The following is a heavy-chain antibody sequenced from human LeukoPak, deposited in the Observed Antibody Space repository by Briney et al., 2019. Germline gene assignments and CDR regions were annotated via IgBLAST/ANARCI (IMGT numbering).Heavy chain of an antibody. D-gene: IGHD2-2*01. CDR3: AREPTAMVSLNWFDP. J-gene: IGHJ5*02. CDR1: GYTFTSYG. Sequence: GASVKVSCKASGYTFTSYGINWVRQAPGQGLEWMGWISGYNGNTNYGQKFQDRVIMTTDTSATTAYMELRSLKSDDTAVYYCAREPTAMVSLNWFDPWGQGTLVTVSS. V-gene: IGHV1-18*01. CDR2: ISGYNGNT.